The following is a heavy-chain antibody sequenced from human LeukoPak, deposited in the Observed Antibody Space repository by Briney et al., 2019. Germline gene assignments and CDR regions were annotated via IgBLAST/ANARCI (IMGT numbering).Heavy chain of an antibody. D-gene: IGHD3-10*01. CDR3: ASVLWFGGIFFDY. CDR1: GLTFSSYA. V-gene: IGHV3-48*04. Sequence: GGSLRLSCAASGLTFSSYAMSWVRQAPGKGLEWVSYMSNSGSTIYYADSVKGRFTISRDNTKNSLYLQMNSLRAEDTAVYYCASVLWFGGIFFDYWGQGTLVTVSS. J-gene: IGHJ4*02. CDR2: MSNSGSTI.